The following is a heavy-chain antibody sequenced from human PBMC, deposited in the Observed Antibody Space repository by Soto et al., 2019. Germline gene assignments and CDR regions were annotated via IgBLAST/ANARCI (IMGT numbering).Heavy chain of an antibody. CDR3: ARHAGYCSSTSCPYYYYGMDV. Sequence: TGESLKISCKGSGYSFTSYWIGWVRQMPGKGLEWMGIIYPGDSDTRYSPSFQGQVTISADKSISTAYLQWSSLKASDTAMYYCARHAGYCSSTSCPYYYYGMDVWGQGTTVTVSS. CDR1: GYSFTSYW. D-gene: IGHD2-2*01. V-gene: IGHV5-51*01. J-gene: IGHJ6*02. CDR2: IYPGDSDT.